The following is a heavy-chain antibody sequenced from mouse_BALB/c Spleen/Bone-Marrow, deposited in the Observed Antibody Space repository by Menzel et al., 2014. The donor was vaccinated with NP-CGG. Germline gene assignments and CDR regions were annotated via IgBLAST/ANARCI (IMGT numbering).Heavy chain of an antibody. V-gene: IGHV5-6-2*01. CDR1: GFTFSSYY. Sequence: VQLKESGGGLVKLGGSLKLSCAASGFTFSSYYMSWVRQTPEKRLELVAAINSNGDNTYYPDTVKSRFTISRDNAKNTLYLQMSSLKSEDTALYYCARRGISTSEGVGAMDYWGQGTSVTVSS. CDR2: INSNGDNT. J-gene: IGHJ4*01. D-gene: IGHD1-1*01. CDR3: ARRGISTSEGVGAMDY.